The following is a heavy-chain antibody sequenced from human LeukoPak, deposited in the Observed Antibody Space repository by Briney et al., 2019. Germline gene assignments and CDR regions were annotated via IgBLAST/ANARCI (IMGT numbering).Heavy chain of an antibody. D-gene: IGHD1-7*01. CDR2: IHYSGTT. CDR3: ARLRIGTVNTLYYYMDV. Sequence: SETLSLTCTVSGGSIFSSSYYWGWIRQPPGEGLEWIGTIHYSGTTYYNPSLKSRVTISVDTSKNQFSLNLNSVTAADTAVYYCARLRIGTVNTLYYYMDVWGRGTTVTVSS. V-gene: IGHV4-39*01. J-gene: IGHJ6*03. CDR1: GGSIFSSSYY.